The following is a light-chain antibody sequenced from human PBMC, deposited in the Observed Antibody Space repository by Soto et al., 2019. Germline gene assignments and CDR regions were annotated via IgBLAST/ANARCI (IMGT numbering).Light chain of an antibody. J-gene: IGKJ2*01. CDR3: QQYNNWPLSYT. V-gene: IGKV3-15*01. Sequence: EIVMTQSPATLSVSPGERATLSCRASQSVSSNLAWYQQKPGQAPRLLIYGASTRATGIPARFSGSGSGTEFILPISSLQSADFAVYYCQQYNNWPLSYTFGQGTKLEIK. CDR2: GAS. CDR1: QSVSSN.